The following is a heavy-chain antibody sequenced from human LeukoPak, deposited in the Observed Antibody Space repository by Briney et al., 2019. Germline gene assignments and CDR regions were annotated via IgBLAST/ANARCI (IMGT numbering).Heavy chain of an antibody. CDR1: GGSFCGYY. J-gene: IGHJ2*01. Sequence: KPSETLSLTCAVYGGSFCGYYWSWIRQPPGKGLEWIGEINHSGRTNYNPSLKSRVTISVDTSKNQFSLKLSSVTAADTAVYYCARGPRYGDYGRYFDLWGRGTLVTVSS. CDR3: ARGPRYGDYGRYFDL. D-gene: IGHD4-17*01. V-gene: IGHV4-34*01. CDR2: INHSGRT.